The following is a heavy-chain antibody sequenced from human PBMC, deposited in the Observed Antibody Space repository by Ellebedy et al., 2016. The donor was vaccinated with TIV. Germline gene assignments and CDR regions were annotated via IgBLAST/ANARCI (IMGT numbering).Heavy chain of an antibody. CDR3: ASLTYCSGGSCYLGTFDI. CDR1: GYSSTSYW. J-gene: IGHJ3*02. D-gene: IGHD2-15*01. V-gene: IGHV5-10-1*01. CDR2: IDPSDSYT. Sequence: GGSLRLSCKGSGYSSTSYWINWVRQMPGKGLEWMGRIDPSDSYTSYSPPFQGHVTISADKSISTAYLQWSSLKAADTAMYYCASLTYCSGGSCYLGTFDIWGQGTMVTVSS.